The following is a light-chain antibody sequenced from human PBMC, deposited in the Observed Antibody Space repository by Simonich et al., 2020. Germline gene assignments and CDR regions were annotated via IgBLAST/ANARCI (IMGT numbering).Light chain of an antibody. CDR1: QSVLYSSNNKNY. CDR3: QQYYSTPHT. J-gene: IGKJ2*01. V-gene: IGKV4-1*01. CDR2: CAA. Sequence: DIVMTQSPDSLAVSLGERATINCKSSQSVLYSSNNKNYLAWYQQKPGQPPKLLIYCAAPRESGVPDRFSGSGSWTDFTLTISSLQAEDVAVYYCQQYYSTPHTFGQGTKLEIK.